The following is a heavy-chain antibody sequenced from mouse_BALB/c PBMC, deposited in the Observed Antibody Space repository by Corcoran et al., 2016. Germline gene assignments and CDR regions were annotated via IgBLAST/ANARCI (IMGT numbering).Heavy chain of an antibody. Sequence: EVQLQQSGPERVKPGASVKMSCKASGYTFTSYVMHWVKQKHGQGLEWIGYINPYNDGTKYNEKFKGKATLTSDKSSSTAYMELSSLTSEDSAVYYCARLYPGIAMDYWGQGTSVTVSS. CDR3: ARLYPGIAMDY. J-gene: IGHJ4*01. V-gene: IGHV1S136*01. CDR2: INPYNDGT. CDR1: GYTFTSYV.